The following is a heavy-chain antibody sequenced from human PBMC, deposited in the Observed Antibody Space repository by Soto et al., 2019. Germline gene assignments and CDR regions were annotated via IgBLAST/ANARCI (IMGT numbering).Heavy chain of an antibody. CDR1: GFTFSSYA. D-gene: IGHD2-21*01. J-gene: IGHJ4*02. CDR2: ISGSGGST. Sequence: GGSLRLSCAASGFTFSSYAMSWVRQAPGKGLEWVSAISGSGGSTYYADSVKGRFTISRDNSKNTLYLQMNSLRAEDAAVYYCAKDVVRATYYFDYWVQGTLVTVSS. CDR3: AKDVVRATYYFDY. V-gene: IGHV3-23*01.